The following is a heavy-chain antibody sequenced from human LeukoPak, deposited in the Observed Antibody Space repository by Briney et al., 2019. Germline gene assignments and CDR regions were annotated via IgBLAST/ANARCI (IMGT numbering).Heavy chain of an antibody. CDR1: GFTFSSYA. CDR2: IRGSGGST. CDR3: AKDLAVSTDY. Sequence: GALRLSFAASGFTFSSYAMNWVRQAPGKGLGWVSAIRGSGGSTFYADSVKGRFTISRDNSKNTLYLQMNSLRADDTAVYYCAKDLAVSTDYWGQGTLVTVFS. J-gene: IGHJ4*02. D-gene: IGHD5/OR15-5a*01. V-gene: IGHV3-23*01.